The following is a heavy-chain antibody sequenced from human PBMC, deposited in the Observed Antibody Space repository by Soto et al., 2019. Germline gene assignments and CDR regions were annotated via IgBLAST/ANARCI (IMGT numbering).Heavy chain of an antibody. Sequence: GEPLKIWCKAAGDSFTTYWGGWVSKMTGKGLEWMGIIYPGDSDTRYSPSFQGQVTMSADKSIGTAYLQWSSLKASDSAMYYCARNEDSGSHYKYFDFWGQPTLVTVPS. CDR2: IYPGDSDT. CDR1: GDSFTTYW. V-gene: IGHV5-51*01. D-gene: IGHD1-26*01. J-gene: IGHJ4*02. CDR3: ARNEDSGSHYKYFDF.